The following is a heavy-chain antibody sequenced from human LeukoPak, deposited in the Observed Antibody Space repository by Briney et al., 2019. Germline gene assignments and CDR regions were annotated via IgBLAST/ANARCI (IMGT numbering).Heavy chain of an antibody. J-gene: IGHJ5*02. V-gene: IGHV4-31*03. CDR3: ARGLLFSWFDP. D-gene: IGHD2-21*02. CDR2: IYYSGST. Sequence: SETLSLTCTVSGVSISSGGYYWSRIRPHPGKGLEWIGYIYYSGSTYYNPSLKSRVTISVDTSKNQFSLKLSSVTAADTAVYYCARGLLFSWFDPWGQGTLVTVSS. CDR1: GVSISSGGYY.